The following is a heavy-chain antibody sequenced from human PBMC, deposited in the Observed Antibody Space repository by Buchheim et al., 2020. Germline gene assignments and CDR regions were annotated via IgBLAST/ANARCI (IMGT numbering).Heavy chain of an antibody. CDR2: ISYDGSNK. CDR3: AKDSRFGGRITMVRGVNWFDP. CDR1: GFTFSSYG. D-gene: IGHD3-10*01. Sequence: QVQLVESGGGVVQPGRSLRLSCAASGFTFSSYGMHWVRQAPGKGLEWVAVISYDGSNKYYADSVKGRFTISRDNSKNTLYLQMNSLRAEDTAVYYCAKDSRFGGRITMVRGVNWFDPWGQGTL. V-gene: IGHV3-30*18. J-gene: IGHJ5*02.